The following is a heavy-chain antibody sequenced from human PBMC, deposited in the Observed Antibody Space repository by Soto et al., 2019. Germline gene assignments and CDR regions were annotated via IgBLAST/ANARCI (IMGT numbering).Heavy chain of an antibody. J-gene: IGHJ6*02. Sequence: SVKVSCKASGGTFSSYAISWVRQAPGQGLEWMGGIIPIFGPANYAQKFQGRVTITADESTSTAYMELSSLRSEDTAVYYCARVRRGSYYDYYYYYGMYVWGQGTTVTVSS. V-gene: IGHV1-69*13. CDR2: IIPIFGPA. CDR1: GGTFSSYA. D-gene: IGHD1-26*01. CDR3: ARVRRGSYYDYYYYYGMYV.